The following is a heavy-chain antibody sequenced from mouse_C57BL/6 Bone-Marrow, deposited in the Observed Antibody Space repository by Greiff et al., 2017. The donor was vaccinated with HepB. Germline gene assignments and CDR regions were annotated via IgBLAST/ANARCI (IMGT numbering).Heavy chain of an antibody. CDR1: GYTFTDYY. V-gene: IGHV1-26*01. Sequence: VQLQQSGPELVKPGASVKISCKASGYTFTDYYMNWVKQSHGKSLEWIGDINPNNGGTSYNQKFKGKATLTVDKSSSTAYMELRSLTSEDSAVYHCAREGYGHWDYFDYWGQGTTLTVSS. CDR3: AREGYGHWDYFDY. J-gene: IGHJ2*01. CDR2: INPNNGGT. D-gene: IGHD2-10*02.